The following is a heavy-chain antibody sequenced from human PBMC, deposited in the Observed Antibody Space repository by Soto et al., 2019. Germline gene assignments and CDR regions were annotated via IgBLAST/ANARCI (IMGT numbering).Heavy chain of an antibody. D-gene: IGHD3-3*01. Sequence: ETLSLTCTVSGGSFKSGSYHWSWIRHPPGKGLERIGYVYHTGRTSYHPSLKGRVSISMDASKSQFSLGLDSVTAADTAVYFCARDFAFFDSWGQGTLVTVSS. V-gene: IGHV4-61*01. CDR2: VYHTGRT. J-gene: IGHJ4*02. CDR1: GGSFKSGSYH. CDR3: ARDFAFFDS.